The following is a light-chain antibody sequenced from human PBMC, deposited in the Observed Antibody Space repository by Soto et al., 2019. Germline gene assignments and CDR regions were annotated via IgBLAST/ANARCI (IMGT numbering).Light chain of an antibody. J-gene: IGLJ1*01. CDR3: SSYRVGGSYV. CDR1: SSDVGRHNA. Sequence: QSALTQPASVSGSPGQTITISCSGTSSDVGRHNAVSWYQQHPGKVPQLMIYDVSIRPSGISDRLSASKSGNMASLTISGLQAEDDADYYCSSYRVGGSYVFGTGTKVTVL. CDR2: DVS. V-gene: IGLV2-14*03.